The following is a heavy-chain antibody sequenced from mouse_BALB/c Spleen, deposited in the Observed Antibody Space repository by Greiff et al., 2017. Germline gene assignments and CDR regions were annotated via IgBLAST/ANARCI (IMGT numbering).Heavy chain of an antibody. CDR1: GYSITSDYA. CDR3: ARKDDGYYGDAMDY. Sequence: VQLQESGPGLVKPSPSLSLSCTVTGYSITSDYAWNWIRQFPGNKLEWMGYISYSGSTSYNPSLKSRISITRDTSKNQFFLQLNSVTTEDTATYYCARKDDGYYGDAMDYWGQGTSVTVSS. V-gene: IGHV3-2*02. J-gene: IGHJ4*01. D-gene: IGHD2-3*01. CDR2: ISYSGST.